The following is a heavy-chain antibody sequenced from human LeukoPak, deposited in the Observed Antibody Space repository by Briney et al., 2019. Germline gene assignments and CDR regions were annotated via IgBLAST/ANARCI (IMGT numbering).Heavy chain of an antibody. V-gene: IGHV3-9*01. CDR2: ITWNSGSK. CDR3: AKTTVVTGYWYFDL. Sequence: PGRSLRLSCAASGFTFDDYAMHWVRQAPGKGLEWVSGITWNSGSKDYADSVKGRFTISRDNAKNSLYLQMNSLRTEDTALYYCAKTTVVTGYWYFDLWGRGTLVTVSP. J-gene: IGHJ2*01. CDR1: GFTFDDYA. D-gene: IGHD4-23*01.